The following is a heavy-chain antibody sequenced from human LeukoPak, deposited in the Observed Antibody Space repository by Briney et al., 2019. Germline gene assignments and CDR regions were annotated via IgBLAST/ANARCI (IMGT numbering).Heavy chain of an antibody. CDR2: ISSSSSYI. Sequence: GGSLRLSCAASGFTFSSYSMNWVRQAPGKGLEWVSSISSSSSYIYYADSVKGRFTISRDNAKNSLYLQMNSLRAEDTAVYYCARPGIVGATSSVAFDIWGQGTMVTVSS. CDR1: GFTFSSYS. J-gene: IGHJ3*02. V-gene: IGHV3-21*01. CDR3: ARPGIVGATSSVAFDI. D-gene: IGHD1-26*01.